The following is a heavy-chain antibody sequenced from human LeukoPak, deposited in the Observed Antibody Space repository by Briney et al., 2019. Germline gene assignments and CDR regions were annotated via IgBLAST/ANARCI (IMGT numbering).Heavy chain of an antibody. V-gene: IGHV4-30-2*01. D-gene: IGHD3-22*01. CDR2: IYHSGST. CDR3: ARVSSGYIDY. CDR1: GGSTSSGGYS. Sequence: SETLSLTCAVSGGSTSSGGYSWSWIRQPPGKGLEWIGYIYHSGSTYYNPSLKSRVTISVDRSKNQFSLKLSSVTAADTAVYYCARVSSGYIDYWGQGTLVTVSS. J-gene: IGHJ4*02.